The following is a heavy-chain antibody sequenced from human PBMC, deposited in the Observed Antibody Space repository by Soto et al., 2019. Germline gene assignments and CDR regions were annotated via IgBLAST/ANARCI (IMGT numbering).Heavy chain of an antibody. CDR2: INPNSGGT. CDR3: ARDRLSIAAAGDSYYYYYGMDV. Sequence: ASVKVSCKASGYTFTGYYMHWVRQAPGQGLEWMGWINPNSGGTNYAQKFQGWVTMTRDMSISTAYMELSRLRSDDTAVYYCARDRLSIAAAGDSYYYYYGMDVWGQGTTVTVSS. J-gene: IGHJ6*02. V-gene: IGHV1-2*04. D-gene: IGHD6-13*01. CDR1: GYTFTGYY.